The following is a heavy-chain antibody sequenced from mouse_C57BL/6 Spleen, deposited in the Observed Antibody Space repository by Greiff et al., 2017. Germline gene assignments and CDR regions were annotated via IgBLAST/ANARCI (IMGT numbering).Heavy chain of an antibody. CDR2: IWSGGST. Sequence: QVQLKESGPGLVQPSQSLSITCTVSGFSLTSYGVHWVRQSPGKGLEWLGVIWSGGSTDYNAAFISRLSISKDNSKSQVFFKMNSLQADDTAIYYCARNAFITTVTYFDYWGQGTTLTVSS. CDR3: ARNAFITTVTYFDY. D-gene: IGHD1-2*01. CDR1: GFSLTSYG. J-gene: IGHJ2*01. V-gene: IGHV2-2*01.